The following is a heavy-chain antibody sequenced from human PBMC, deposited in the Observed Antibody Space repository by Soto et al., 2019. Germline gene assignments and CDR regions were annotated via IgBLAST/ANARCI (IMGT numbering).Heavy chain of an antibody. CDR2: INPSGGST. Sequence: GASVKVSCKSSGYTFTSYYMHWVRQAPGQGLGWMGIINPSGGSTSYAQKFQGRVTMTRDTSTSTVYMELSSLRSEDTAVYYCATLPKIVVVVAAIPTYVNWGQGTLVTVSS. V-gene: IGHV1-46*01. CDR3: ATLPKIVVVVAAIPTYVN. CDR1: GYTFTSYY. J-gene: IGHJ4*02. D-gene: IGHD2-15*01.